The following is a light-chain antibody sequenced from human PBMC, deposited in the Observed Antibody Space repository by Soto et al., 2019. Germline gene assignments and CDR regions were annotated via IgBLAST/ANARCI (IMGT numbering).Light chain of an antibody. J-gene: IGLJ1*01. CDR3: SSYTSSDTLV. V-gene: IGLV2-14*01. CDR2: EVS. Sequence: QSVLTQPASVAGCPGLSISISCTGSSSDVGGYNSVSWYQQHPGKAPKLLIHEVSDRPSGVSSRFSGSKSGNTASLTISGLQAEDEADYYCSSYTSSDTLVFGTGTKVTVL. CDR1: SSDVGGYNS.